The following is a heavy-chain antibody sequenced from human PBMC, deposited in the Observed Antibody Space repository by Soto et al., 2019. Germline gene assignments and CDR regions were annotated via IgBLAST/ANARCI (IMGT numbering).Heavy chain of an antibody. CDR2: INAGNGNT. J-gene: IGHJ4*02. Sequence: QVQLVQSGAEVKKPGASVKVSCKASGYTFTSYAMHWVRQAPGQRLEWMGWINAGNGNTKYSQKFQGRVTITRDTSASTDYMELSSLRSEDTAVYYCARDGKQGPYYFDYWGQGTLVTVSS. CDR3: ARDGKQGPYYFDY. CDR1: GYTFTSYA. V-gene: IGHV1-3*01. D-gene: IGHD1-26*01.